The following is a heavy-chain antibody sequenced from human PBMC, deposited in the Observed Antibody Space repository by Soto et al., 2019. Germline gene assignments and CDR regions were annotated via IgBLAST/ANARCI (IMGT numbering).Heavy chain of an antibody. V-gene: IGHV3-73*01. CDR2: IRSKANSYAT. D-gene: IGHD6-6*01. CDR3: TRQTLALSLINYYYYGMDV. CDR1: GFTFSGSA. Sequence: GGSLRLSCAASGFTFSGSAMHWVRQASGKGLEWVGRIRSKANSYATAYAASVKGRFTISRDDSKNTAYQQMNSLKTEDTAVYYCTRQTLALSLINYYYYGMDVWGQGTTVTVSS. J-gene: IGHJ6*02.